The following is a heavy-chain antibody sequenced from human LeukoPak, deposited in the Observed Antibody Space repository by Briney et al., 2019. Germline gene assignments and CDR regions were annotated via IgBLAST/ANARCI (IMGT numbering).Heavy chain of an antibody. J-gene: IGHJ3*02. Sequence: GGSLRLSCAASGFTFSSYSMNWVRQAPGKGLEWVSSISSSSSYIYYADSVKGRFTISRDNAKNSLYLRMNSLRAEDTAVYYCARESLTDIVVVGAFDIWGQGTMVTVSS. CDR1: GFTFSSYS. CDR3: ARESLTDIVVVGAFDI. D-gene: IGHD2-15*01. V-gene: IGHV3-21*01. CDR2: ISSSSSYI.